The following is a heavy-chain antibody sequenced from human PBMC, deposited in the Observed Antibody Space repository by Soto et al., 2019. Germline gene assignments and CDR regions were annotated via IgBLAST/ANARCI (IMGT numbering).Heavy chain of an antibody. CDR3: AREQGRELLAY. CDR2: IYYSGST. Sequence: SETLSLTCTVSGGSVSSGSYYWSWIRQPPGKGLEWIGYIYYSGSTNYNPSLKGRVTISVDTSKNQFSLKLSSVTAADTAVYYCAREQGRELLAYWGQGTLVTVSS. D-gene: IGHD2-15*01. J-gene: IGHJ4*02. V-gene: IGHV4-61*01. CDR1: GGSVSSGSYY.